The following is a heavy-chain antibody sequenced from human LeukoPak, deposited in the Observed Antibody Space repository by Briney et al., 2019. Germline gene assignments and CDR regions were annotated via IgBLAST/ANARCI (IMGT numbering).Heavy chain of an antibody. Sequence: SETLSLTCAVYGGSFSGYYCSWIRQPPGKGLEWIGEINHSGSTNYNPSLKSRVTISVDTSKNQFSLKLSSVTAADTAVYYCARHSVRGMVRGVYWGQGTLVTVSS. D-gene: IGHD3-10*01. V-gene: IGHV4-34*01. CDR3: ARHSVRGMVRGVY. CDR2: INHSGST. CDR1: GGSFSGYY. J-gene: IGHJ4*02.